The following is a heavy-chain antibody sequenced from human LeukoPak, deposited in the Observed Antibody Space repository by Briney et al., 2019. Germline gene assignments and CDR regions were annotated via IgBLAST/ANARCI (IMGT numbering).Heavy chain of an antibody. CDR1: GYTFTSYY. J-gene: IGHJ4*02. Sequence: ASVKVSCKASGYTFTSYYMHWVRQAPGQGLEWMGIINPSGGSTSHAQKFQGRVTMTRDMSTSTVYMELSSLRSEDTAVYYCARSGQIRRNGYKGSDYWGQGTLVTVSS. CDR3: ARSGQIRRNGYKGSDY. CDR2: INPSGGST. D-gene: IGHD5-24*01. V-gene: IGHV1-46*01.